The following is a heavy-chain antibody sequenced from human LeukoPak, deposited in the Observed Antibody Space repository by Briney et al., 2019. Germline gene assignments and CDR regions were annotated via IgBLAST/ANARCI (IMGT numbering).Heavy chain of an antibody. CDR1: GGTFSSYA. CDR2: IIPIFGTA. Sequence: SVKVSCKASGGTFSSYAISWVRQAPGQGLEWMGGIIPIFGTASYAQKFQGRVTITADESTSTAYMELSSLRSEDTAVHYCARDPLEYYYDSSGYYYWGQGTLVTVSS. J-gene: IGHJ4*02. CDR3: ARDPLEYYYDSSGYYY. V-gene: IGHV1-69*13. D-gene: IGHD3-22*01.